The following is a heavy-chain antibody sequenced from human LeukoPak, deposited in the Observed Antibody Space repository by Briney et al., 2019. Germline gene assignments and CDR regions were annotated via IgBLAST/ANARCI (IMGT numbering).Heavy chain of an antibody. V-gene: IGHV4-4*07. CDR1: GGPISNYY. CDR3: ARGGYHEPSHDYYYQYMDV. Sequence: SETLSLTCSVSGGPISNYYWSWIRQPAGKGLEWIGRVYSSGSTNYISSFKSRVSISVDTSNNQFSLRLHSVTAADTAVYFCARGGYHEPSHDYYYQYMDVWGKGTTVTVSS. CDR2: VYSSGST. J-gene: IGHJ6*03. D-gene: IGHD2-2*01.